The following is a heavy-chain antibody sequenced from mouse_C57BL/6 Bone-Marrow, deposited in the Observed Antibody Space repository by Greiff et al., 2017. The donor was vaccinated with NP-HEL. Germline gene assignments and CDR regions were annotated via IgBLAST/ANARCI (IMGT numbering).Heavy chain of an antibody. V-gene: IGHV8-8*01. D-gene: IGHD2-5*01. CDR3: ARIPYYSNYEVYYFDY. J-gene: IGHJ2*01. CDR1: GFSLSTFGMG. CDR2: IWWDADK. Sequence: QVTLKESGPGILQPSQTLSLTCSFSGFSLSTFGMGVGWIRQPSGKGLEWLAHIWWDADKYYNPALKSRLTISKDTSKNQVFLKIANVDTADTATYYCARIPYYSNYEVYYFDYWGQGTTLTVSS.